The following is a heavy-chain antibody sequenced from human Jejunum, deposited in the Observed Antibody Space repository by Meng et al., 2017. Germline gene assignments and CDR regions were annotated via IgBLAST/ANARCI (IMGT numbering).Heavy chain of an antibody. J-gene: IGHJ4*02. CDR1: VVSLSTRGVG. CDR2: IYWDDDK. V-gene: IGHV2-5*02. D-gene: IGHD1-1*01. CDR3: ERKGALEPLDY. Sequence: SGPTLAKPPQTLTLTCTFSVVSLSTRGVGVGWIRQPPGKALEWLAVIYWDDDKRYSPSLKTRVTITKDTSKNQVVLTMTNMDPVDTATYYCERKGALEPLDYWGQGTLVTVSS.